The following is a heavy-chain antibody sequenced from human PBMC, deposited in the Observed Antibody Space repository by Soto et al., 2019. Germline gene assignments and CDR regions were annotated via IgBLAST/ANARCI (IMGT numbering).Heavy chain of an antibody. CDR2: IYHGGST. J-gene: IGHJ4*02. Sequence: QVQLRESGSGLVKPSQTLSLTCSVSGASVTRDGNCWTWIRQPPGKGLEFVASIYHGGSTFYNPSLRSRVTISLDRSKNQFALKLTSVTAADTAVYYCAREVEGYSQLDDWGQGTLVTVSS. CDR1: GASVTRDGNC. D-gene: IGHD4-4*01. V-gene: IGHV4-30-2*01. CDR3: AREVEGYSQLDD.